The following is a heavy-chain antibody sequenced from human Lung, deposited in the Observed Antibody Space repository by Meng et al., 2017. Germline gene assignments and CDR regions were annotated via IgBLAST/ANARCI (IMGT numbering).Heavy chain of an antibody. Sequence: QLHPVQSGAEVKKPGAPAKGSRKSSGYTFTGCGVSWVRQAPGQGLGWMAWFGAHDGDRSHAPRFQGRVTVTADRLTATSFMELRNLRYDDTAVYYCARGTPGRSYSDFWGQGTLVTVSS. CDR1: GYTFTGCG. CDR2: FGAHDGDR. V-gene: IGHV1-18*04. D-gene: IGHD3-10*01. CDR3: ARGTPGRSYSDF. J-gene: IGHJ4*02.